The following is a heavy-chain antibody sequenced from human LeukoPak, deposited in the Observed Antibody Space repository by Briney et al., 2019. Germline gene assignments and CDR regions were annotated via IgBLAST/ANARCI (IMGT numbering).Heavy chain of an antibody. CDR2: IYYSGST. V-gene: IGHV4-59*01. J-gene: IGHJ6*03. CDR1: GGSISSYY. Sequence: PSETLSLTCTVSGGSISSYYWSWIRQPPGKGLEWIGYIYYSGSTNYNPSLKSRVTISVDTSKNQFSLKLSPVTAADTAVYYCARDNAVEGHYYYMDVWGKGTTVTVSS. CDR3: ARDNAVEGHYYYMDV. D-gene: IGHD5-24*01.